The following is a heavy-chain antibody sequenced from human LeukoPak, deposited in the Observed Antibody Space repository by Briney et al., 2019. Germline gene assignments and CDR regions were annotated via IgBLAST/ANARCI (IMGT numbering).Heavy chain of an antibody. CDR3: AKWGPYCVGDYCPALDS. J-gene: IGHJ4*02. CDR1: GFTFSSYW. D-gene: IGHD2-21*02. V-gene: IGHV3-74*01. Sequence: GGSLRLSCAASGFTFSSYWMHWVRQAPGKGLVWVSRINSDGSSTSYADSVKGRFTISRDNAKESLYLQLNSLRAEDTAVYYCAKWGPYCVGDYCPALDSWGPGTLVTVSS. CDR2: INSDGSST.